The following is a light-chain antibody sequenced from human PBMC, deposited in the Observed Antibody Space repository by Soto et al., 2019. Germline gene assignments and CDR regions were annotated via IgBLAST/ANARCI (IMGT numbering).Light chain of an antibody. CDR3: QQTFSTILY. CDR1: SISSY. V-gene: IGKV1-39*01. Sequence: SISSYLNWLQQKPGKAPKVLIYAASSLQSGVPSRFSGSGSGTEFTLTISSLQPEDFATYYCQQTFSTILYFGGGTKVNIK. J-gene: IGKJ4*01. CDR2: AAS.